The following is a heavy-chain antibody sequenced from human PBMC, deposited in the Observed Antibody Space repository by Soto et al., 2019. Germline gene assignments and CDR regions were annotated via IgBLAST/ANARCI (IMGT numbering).Heavy chain of an antibody. CDR1: GFTFRSYA. CDR3: AKDRGIAALVAWFDP. V-gene: IGHV3-23*01. D-gene: IGHD6-13*01. CDR2: ISGSGGST. J-gene: IGHJ5*02. Sequence: GGSLRLSCAASGFTFRSYAMSWVRQAPGKGLEWVSAISGSGGSTYYADSVKGRFTISRDNSKNTLYLQMNSLRAEDTAVYYCAKDRGIAALVAWFDPWGQGTLVTVSS.